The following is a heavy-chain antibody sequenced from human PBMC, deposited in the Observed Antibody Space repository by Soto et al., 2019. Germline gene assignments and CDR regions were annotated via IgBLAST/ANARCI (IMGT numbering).Heavy chain of an antibody. V-gene: IGHV3-23*01. CDR3: AKGGLLPRANRWF. D-gene: IGHD2-2*01. CDR2: ITGSGVDT. J-gene: IGHJ4*02. Sequence: PGGSLRLSCAASGFTFRNYPMTWVRQAPGKGLDWVSTITGSGVDTYYANSVKGRFTISRDNSKNTLYLQINSLRAEDTAIYYCAKGGLLPRANRWFWGQGTRVTVSS. CDR1: GFTFRNYP.